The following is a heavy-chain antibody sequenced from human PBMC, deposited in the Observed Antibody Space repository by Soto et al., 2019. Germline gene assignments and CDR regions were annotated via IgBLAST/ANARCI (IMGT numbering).Heavy chain of an antibody. Sequence: QVQLVESGGGVVQPGRSLRLSCAASGFTFSSYAMHWVRQAPGKGLEWVAVISYDGSNKYYADSVKGRFTISRDNSKNTRSLQMTSLRAEDTAVYYCARDRFEVVTAYYYYYGMDVWGQGTTVTVSS. J-gene: IGHJ6*02. D-gene: IGHD2-21*02. CDR2: ISYDGSNK. CDR1: GFTFSSYA. V-gene: IGHV3-30-3*01. CDR3: ARDRFEVVTAYYYYYGMDV.